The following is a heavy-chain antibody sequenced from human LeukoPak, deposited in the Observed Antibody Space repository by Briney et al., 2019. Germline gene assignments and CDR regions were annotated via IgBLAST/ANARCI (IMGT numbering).Heavy chain of an antibody. CDR3: VKDAQRGFDYSNSLQH. J-gene: IGHJ4*02. D-gene: IGHD4-11*01. V-gene: IGHV3-33*06. CDR1: GFTFSHCG. CDR2: IWSDATNQ. Sequence: GGSLRLSCEASGFTFSHCGMHWVGQAPGKGLEWVAVIWSDATNQYYSDSVKGRFTISRDNFKRTVSLQMNSLRAEDTAVYYCVKDAQRGFDYSNSLQHWGQGSLVTVSS.